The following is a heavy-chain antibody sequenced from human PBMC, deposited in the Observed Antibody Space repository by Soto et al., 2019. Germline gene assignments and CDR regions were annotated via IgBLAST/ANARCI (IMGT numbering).Heavy chain of an antibody. D-gene: IGHD3-16*01. V-gene: IGHV1-18*01. J-gene: IGHJ6*02. CDR1: GYTFTRYG. CDR3: AMVDVYVTPSPQDV. CDR2: INTYNGNT. Sequence: QVQLVQSGAEVKNPGASVKVSCKASGYTFTRYGIGWARQAPGQGLEWMGWINTYNGNTNYAQNVQGRVTLTTDTSXSTAYMELXXXXXXXTAIYYCAMVDVYVTPSPQDVWGQGTTVIVSS.